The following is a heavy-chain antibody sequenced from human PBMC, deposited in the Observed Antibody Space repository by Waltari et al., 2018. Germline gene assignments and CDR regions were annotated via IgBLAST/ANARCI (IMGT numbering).Heavy chain of an antibody. Sequence: EVQVVESGGDLIQPGGSLRLSCAASGFPVSDTYMTWVRQAPGKGRDWVATIFVTGNTHYADSVRGRFTISRDSSRNSVYLQMDNLRAEDTATYYCARVTVVARVSDVFDVWGQGTMITVSS. V-gene: IGHV3-53*01. CDR1: GFPVSDTY. CDR2: IFVTGNT. CDR3: ARVTVVARVSDVFDV. D-gene: IGHD6-6*01. J-gene: IGHJ3*01.